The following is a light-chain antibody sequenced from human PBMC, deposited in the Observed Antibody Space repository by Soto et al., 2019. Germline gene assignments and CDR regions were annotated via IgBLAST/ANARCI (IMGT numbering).Light chain of an antibody. CDR2: GAS. J-gene: IGKJ4*01. CDR1: QSVISI. Sequence: EIVVTQSPALLSVSPGERVTLSCRASQSVISIIAWYQQKLGQAPRLLIYGASTRATGIPARFSGSGSGTEFFPTISSLQSEAFAMYYCQHYNNWLGTFGGGTKVDI. V-gene: IGKV3-15*01. CDR3: QHYNNWLGT.